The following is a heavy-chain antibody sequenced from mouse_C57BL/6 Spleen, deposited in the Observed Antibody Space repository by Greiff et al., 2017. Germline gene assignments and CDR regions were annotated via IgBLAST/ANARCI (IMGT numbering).Heavy chain of an antibody. CDR1: GYTFTSYW. D-gene: IGHD2-3*01. J-gene: IGHJ4*01. Sequence: QVQLQQPGTELVKPGASVKLSCKASGYTFTSYWMHWVKQRPGQGLEWIGNINPSNGGTNYNEKFKSKATLTVDKSSSTVYMELSRLTSEDSAVYFCARHADGYYDAMDYWGQGTSVTVSS. V-gene: IGHV1-53*01. CDR3: ARHADGYYDAMDY. CDR2: INPSNGGT.